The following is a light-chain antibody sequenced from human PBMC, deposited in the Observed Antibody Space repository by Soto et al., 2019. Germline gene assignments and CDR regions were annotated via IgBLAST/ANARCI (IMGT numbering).Light chain of an antibody. V-gene: IGLV2-14*01. CDR3: SSYTSSSTLV. CDR1: SSDVGGFNY. Sequence: QSALTQPASVSGSPGQSITISCTGTSSDVGGFNYVSWYLQHPDKAPKLMIYEVSNRPSGVSNRFSGSKSGNTASLTISGLQSEDEAEYFCSSYTSSSTLVFGGGTQLTVL. CDR2: EVS. J-gene: IGLJ3*02.